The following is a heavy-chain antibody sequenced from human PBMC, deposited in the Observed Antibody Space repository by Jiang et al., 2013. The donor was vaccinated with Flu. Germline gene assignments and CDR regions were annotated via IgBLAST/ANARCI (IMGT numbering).Heavy chain of an antibody. J-gene: IGHJ3*01. CDR3: VKDTRGGYSGYDNDPFDV. V-gene: IGHV3-20*04. CDR2: IDYSGVST. D-gene: IGHD5-12*01. Sequence: QLLESGGSVVRPGGSLRLSCVASGFPFDDYGMSWVRQTPGKGLEWVSGIDYSGVSTAYGDSVKGRCAISRDNSKNTLYLQMNSLRVEDTAVYYCVKDTRGGYSGYDNDPFDVWGQGTMVTV. CDR1: GFPFDDYG.